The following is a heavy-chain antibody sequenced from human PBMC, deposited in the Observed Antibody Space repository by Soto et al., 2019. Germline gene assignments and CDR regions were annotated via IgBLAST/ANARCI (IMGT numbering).Heavy chain of an antibody. Sequence: QVQLQQSGPGLVKPSQTLSLTCAISGDSVSSNSAAWNWIRQSPSRGLEWLGRTYYRSKWYTDYAVSVKSRITINPDTSKNHFSLQLKSVTPEDTALYFCARLAPGGRGGGGDYWGQGTLVTVSS. CDR2: TYYRSKWYT. D-gene: IGHD3-16*01. V-gene: IGHV6-1*01. J-gene: IGHJ4*02. CDR3: ARLAPGGRGGGGDY. CDR1: GDSVSSNSAA.